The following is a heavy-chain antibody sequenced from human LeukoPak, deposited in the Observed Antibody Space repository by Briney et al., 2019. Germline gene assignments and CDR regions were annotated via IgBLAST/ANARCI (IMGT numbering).Heavy chain of an antibody. D-gene: IGHD5-24*01. V-gene: IGHV3-7*01. J-gene: IGHJ6*02. CDR1: GFTFSSYW. Sequence: PGGSLRLSCAASGFTFSSYWMSWVRQAPGKGLEWVANIKQDGSEKYYVDSVKGRFTISRDNAKNSLYLQMNSLRAEDTAVYYCARVSGDGYPSLGSYYYYYYGMDVWGQGTTVTVSS. CDR3: ARVSGDGYPSLGSYYYYYYGMDV. CDR2: IKQDGSEK.